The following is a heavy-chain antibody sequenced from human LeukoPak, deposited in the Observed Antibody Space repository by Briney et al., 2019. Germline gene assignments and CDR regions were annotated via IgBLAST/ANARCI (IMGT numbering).Heavy chain of an antibody. CDR2: ICHSRST. D-gene: IGHD6-13*01. V-gene: IGHV4-38-2*02. Sequence: PSETLSLTCTVSGYSISSGYCWGWIRQPPGKGLEWIGSICHSRSTYYNPSLTSRVTISVDTSKNQFSLKLSSLTAADTAVYYCARLVAAAGKGSLDYWGQGTLVTVSS. CDR1: GYSISSGYC. CDR3: ARLVAAAGKGSLDY. J-gene: IGHJ4*02.